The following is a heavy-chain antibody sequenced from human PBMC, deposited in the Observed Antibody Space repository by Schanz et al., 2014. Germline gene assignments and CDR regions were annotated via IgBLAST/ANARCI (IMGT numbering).Heavy chain of an antibody. D-gene: IGHD1-26*01. V-gene: IGHV1-18*01. Sequence: QVQLVQPGPEVKKPGASVTVSCKASGYDFHIYAYSWVRQAPGQGPEWIGWISGYTGDTKYAQKFQHRVNMTTDRTTSTVYMELRSLRFDDTAVYFCARDNGRIPAANSFDYWGQGTLVTVSS. CDR3: ARDNGRIPAANSFDY. CDR2: ISGYTGDT. J-gene: IGHJ4*02. CDR1: GYDFHIYA.